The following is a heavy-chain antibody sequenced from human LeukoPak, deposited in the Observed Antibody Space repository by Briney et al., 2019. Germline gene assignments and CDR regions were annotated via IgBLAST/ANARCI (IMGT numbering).Heavy chain of an antibody. J-gene: IGHJ4*02. V-gene: IGHV3-30-3*01. CDR3: ARDRTIFGVVSYYFDY. CDR2: ISYDGSNK. CDR1: GFTFSSYA. D-gene: IGHD3-3*01. Sequence: GGSLRLSCAASGFTFSSYAMHWVRQAPGKGLEWVAVISYDGSNKYYADSVKGRFTISRDNSKNTLYLQMNSLRAEDTAVYYCARDRTIFGVVSYYFDYWGQGTPVTVTS.